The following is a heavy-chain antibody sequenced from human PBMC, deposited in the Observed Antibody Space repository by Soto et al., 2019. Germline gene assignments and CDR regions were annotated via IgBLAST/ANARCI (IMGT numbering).Heavy chain of an antibody. V-gene: IGHV4-61*08. Sequence: SETLSLTSHVCITSITIGVFYCRWIRQPPARGLGGFGSIYSTAAPKYNPSLESRGPISEDTPKNQFSLKLTSVTAADTAVYYCVRDSRRTGVKYFYGCDAWGQGTTVTVS. D-gene: IGHD3-10*01. CDR2: IYSTAAP. CDR3: VRDSRRTGVKYFYGCDA. CDR1: ITSITIGVFY. J-gene: IGHJ6*02.